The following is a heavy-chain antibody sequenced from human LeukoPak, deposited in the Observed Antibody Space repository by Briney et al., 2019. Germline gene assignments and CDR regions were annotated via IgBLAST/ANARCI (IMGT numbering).Heavy chain of an antibody. Sequence: GGSLRLSCAASGFTFSSYSMNWVRQAPGKGLEWVSSISSSSSYIYYADSVKGRFTISRDNAKNSLYLQMNSLRAEDTAVYYCAGGHIAVAGTGAFDIWGQGTMVTVSS. CDR2: ISSSSSYI. V-gene: IGHV3-21*01. CDR1: GFTFSSYS. D-gene: IGHD6-19*01. J-gene: IGHJ3*02. CDR3: AGGHIAVAGTGAFDI.